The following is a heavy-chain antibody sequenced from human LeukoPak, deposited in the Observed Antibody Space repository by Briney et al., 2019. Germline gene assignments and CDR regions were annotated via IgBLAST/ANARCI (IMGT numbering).Heavy chain of an antibody. CDR1: GGPFSGYY. Sequence: SETLSLTCAIYGGPFSGYYWSWIRQPPGEGLEWSGEINHSGSTNYNPSLKSRVTISVDTSKNQFSLKMSSVTAADTAVYYCAGLYGSGSYLGYWGQGTLVTVSS. CDR3: AGLYGSGSYLGY. CDR2: INHSGST. J-gene: IGHJ4*02. D-gene: IGHD3-10*01. V-gene: IGHV4-34*01.